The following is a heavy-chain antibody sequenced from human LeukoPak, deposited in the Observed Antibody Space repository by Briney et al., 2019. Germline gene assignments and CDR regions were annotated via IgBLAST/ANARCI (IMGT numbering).Heavy chain of an antibody. J-gene: IGHJ4*02. CDR2: IYYSGST. Sequence: SETLSLTCTVSGGSISSSSYYWGWIRQPPGKGLEWIGSIYYSGSTYYNPSLKSRVTISVDTSKNQFSLKLTSVTATDTAVYYCARESGISFDYWGQGILVTVSS. V-gene: IGHV4-39*07. CDR1: GGSISSSSYY. CDR3: ARESGISFDY. D-gene: IGHD3-10*01.